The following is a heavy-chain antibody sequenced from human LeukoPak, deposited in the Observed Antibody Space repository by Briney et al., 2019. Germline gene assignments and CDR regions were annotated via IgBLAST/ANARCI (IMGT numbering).Heavy chain of an antibody. Sequence: SETLSLTCTVSGGSISSYYWSWIRQPPGKGLEWIGYIYYSRSTNYTPSLKSRVTISVYTSKNQFSLKLSSVTAADTAVYYCARVSYDYVWGSYQHFDYWGQGTLVTVSS. D-gene: IGHD3-16*02. CDR1: GGSISSYY. V-gene: IGHV4-59*01. J-gene: IGHJ4*02. CDR3: ARVSYDYVWGSYQHFDY. CDR2: IYYSRST.